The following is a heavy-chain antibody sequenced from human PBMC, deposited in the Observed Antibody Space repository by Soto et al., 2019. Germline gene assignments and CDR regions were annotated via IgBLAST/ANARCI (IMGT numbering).Heavy chain of an antibody. J-gene: IGHJ4*02. CDR1: GFTFSCYA. CDR3: ARARGYYSAFDY. CDR2: ISYDGSNK. Sequence: GGSLRLSCAASGFTFSCYAMHWVRQAPGKGLEWVAVISYDGSNKYYADSVKGRFTISRDNSKNTLYLQMNSLRAEDTAVYYCARARGYYSAFDYWGQGTLVTVSS. D-gene: IGHD3-10*01. V-gene: IGHV3-30-3*01.